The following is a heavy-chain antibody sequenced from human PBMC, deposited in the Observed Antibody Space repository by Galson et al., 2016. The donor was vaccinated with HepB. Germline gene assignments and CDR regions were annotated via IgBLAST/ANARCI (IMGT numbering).Heavy chain of an antibody. D-gene: IGHD7-27*01. CDR1: GISFSSNA. CDR3: AREFTLDWGRGYGMDV. Sequence: SLRLSCAGSGISFSSNAMHWVRQAPGKGLEWVAVISYDGRRKYHADSVKGRFTISRDTSKNTLYLEMNSLRVEDTAVYYCAREFTLDWGRGYGMDVWGQGTTVTVAS. CDR2: ISYDGRRK. J-gene: IGHJ6*02. V-gene: IGHV3-30*04.